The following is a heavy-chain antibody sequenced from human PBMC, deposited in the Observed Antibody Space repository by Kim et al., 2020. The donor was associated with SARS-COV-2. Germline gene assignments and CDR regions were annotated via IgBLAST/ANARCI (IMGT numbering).Heavy chain of an antibody. Sequence: YEDSVKGRFTISRDNAKNSLYLQMNSLRAEDTALYYCASHEYSSLGALDYWGQGTLVTVSS. V-gene: IGHV3-20*03. J-gene: IGHJ4*02. D-gene: IGHD6-6*01. CDR3: ASHEYSSLGALDY.